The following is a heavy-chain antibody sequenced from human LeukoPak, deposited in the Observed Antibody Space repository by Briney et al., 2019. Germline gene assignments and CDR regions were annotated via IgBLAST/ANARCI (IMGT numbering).Heavy chain of an antibody. Sequence: ASVKVSCKASGGTFSSYAISWVRQAPGQGLEWMGGIIPIFGTANYAQKFQGRVTITADESTSTAYMELSRLRSDDTAVYYCARDRSANLAYYYGSGSTNWFDPWGQGTLVTVSS. CDR3: ARDRSANLAYYYGSGSTNWFDP. CDR2: IIPIFGTA. CDR1: GGTFSSYA. J-gene: IGHJ5*02. V-gene: IGHV1-69*13. D-gene: IGHD3-10*01.